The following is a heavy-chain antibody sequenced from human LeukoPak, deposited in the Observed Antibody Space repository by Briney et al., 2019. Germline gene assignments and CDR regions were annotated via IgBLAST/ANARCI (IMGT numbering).Heavy chain of an antibody. Sequence: GGSLRLSCAASGFTFSSYGMHWVRQAPGKGLEWVAVISYDGSNKYYADSVKGRFTISRDNSKNTLYLQMNSLRAEDTAVYYCAKASMIVVVITTLYYFDYWGQGTLVTVSS. J-gene: IGHJ4*02. V-gene: IGHV3-30*18. CDR1: GFTFSSYG. CDR3: AKASMIVVVITTLYYFDY. D-gene: IGHD3-22*01. CDR2: ISYDGSNK.